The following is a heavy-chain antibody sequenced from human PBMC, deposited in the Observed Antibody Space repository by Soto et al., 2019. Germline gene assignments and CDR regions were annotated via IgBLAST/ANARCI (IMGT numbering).Heavy chain of an antibody. Sequence: EDQLVESGGGLVKPGGSLRLSCAASGFTFTNTWLNWVRQAPGKGLEWVARIKRNADGATADYAASVTGRFTISRDDSQNTLSLQMNSLKVEDTAVYFCTTEIYPAPLVDTYDVWGHGTRVTVSS. V-gene: IGHV3-15*07. CDR3: TTEIYPAPLVDTYDV. J-gene: IGHJ3*01. D-gene: IGHD6-6*01. CDR2: IKRNADGATA. CDR1: GFTFTNTW.